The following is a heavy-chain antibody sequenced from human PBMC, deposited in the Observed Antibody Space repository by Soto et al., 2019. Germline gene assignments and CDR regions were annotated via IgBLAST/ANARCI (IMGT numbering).Heavy chain of an antibody. CDR3: VVASQPAYFDY. CDR1: GYTFTSYV. D-gene: IGHD2-15*01. J-gene: IGHJ4*02. Sequence: QVQLVQSGAEVKKPGASVKVSCKASGYTFTSYVISWVRQAPGQGLEWMGGISAYNGNTNYAQKLQGRVTMTTDTSTSTAYMEMRSLRSDDTAVYYCVVASQPAYFDYWGQGTLVTVSS. CDR2: ISAYNGNT. V-gene: IGHV1-18*01.